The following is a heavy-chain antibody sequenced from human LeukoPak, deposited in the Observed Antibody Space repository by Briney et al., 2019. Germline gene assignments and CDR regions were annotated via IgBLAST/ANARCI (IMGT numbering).Heavy chain of an antibody. V-gene: IGHV4-34*01. Sequence: SETLSLTCALYGESFSGYFWSWIRQPPGKGLEWIGEINHSGSTNYNPSLKSRVTISVDTSKNQFSLKLSSVTAADTAVYYCARGPAGFDYWGQGTLVTVSS. CDR3: ARGPAGFDY. D-gene: IGHD2-2*01. CDR2: INHSGST. J-gene: IGHJ4*02. CDR1: GESFSGYF.